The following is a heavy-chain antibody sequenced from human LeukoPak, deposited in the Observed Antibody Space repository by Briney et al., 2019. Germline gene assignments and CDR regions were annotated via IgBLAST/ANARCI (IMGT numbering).Heavy chain of an antibody. CDR2: INEDGSRT. V-gene: IGHV3-74*01. CDR1: GFTFSSYW. D-gene: IGHD6-13*01. J-gene: IGHJ4*02. CDR3: AKGTEAAGTFDY. Sequence: PGGSLRLSCAASGFTFSSYWMHWVRQAPGKGLVWVSHINEDGSRTDYADSVKGRFTMSRDNAKNTLYLQMNSLRAEDTAVYYCAKGTEAAGTFDYWGQGTLVTVSS.